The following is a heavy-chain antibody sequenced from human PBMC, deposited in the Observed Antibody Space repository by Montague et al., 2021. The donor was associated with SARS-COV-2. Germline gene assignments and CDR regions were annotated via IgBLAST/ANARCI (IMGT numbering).Heavy chain of an antibody. Sequence: SETLSLTCTVSGGSISSSSYYWGWIRQPPGKGLEWIGSIYYSGSTYYNPPLKSRVTISVDTSKNQFSLKLSSVTAADTAVYYCARHCVVRGVSAGWFDPGGQGTLVTVSS. CDR2: IYYSGST. CDR3: ARHCVVRGVSAGWFDP. CDR1: GGSISSSSYY. D-gene: IGHD3-10*01. V-gene: IGHV4-39*01. J-gene: IGHJ5*02.